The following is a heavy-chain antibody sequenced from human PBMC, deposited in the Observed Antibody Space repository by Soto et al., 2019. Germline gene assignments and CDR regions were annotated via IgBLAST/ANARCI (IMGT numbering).Heavy chain of an antibody. V-gene: IGHV2-5*02. CDR3: AHRQGPATVLDP. CDR1: GFSLSTSGVG. CDR2: IYWDDDK. J-gene: IGHJ5*02. Sequence: QITLKESGPTLVKPTQTLTLTCTFSGFSLSTSGVGVGWIRQPPGKALEWLALIYWDDDKRYSPSLKSRLTITKDTTKNQVVLTMTNMDPVDTATYYCAHRQGPATVLDPWGQGTLVTVSS. D-gene: IGHD2-2*01.